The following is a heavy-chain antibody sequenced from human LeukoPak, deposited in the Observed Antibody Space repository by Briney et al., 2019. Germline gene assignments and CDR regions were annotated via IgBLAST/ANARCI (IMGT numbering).Heavy chain of an antibody. CDR1: GFTFSTHG. D-gene: IGHD1-1*01. V-gene: IGHV3-33*01. J-gene: IGHJ4*02. CDR2: IWDDGRNQ. Sequence: GGSLRLSCAASGFTFSTHGMHWVREAPGKGHEWVAVIWDDGRNQQYADSMQGRFTISRDNSRNTLYLQINNLRAEDTAVYYCARDTNWYPDYWGQGTLVTVSS. CDR3: ARDTNWYPDY.